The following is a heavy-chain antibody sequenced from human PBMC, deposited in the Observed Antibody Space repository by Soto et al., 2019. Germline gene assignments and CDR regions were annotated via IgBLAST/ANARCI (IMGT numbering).Heavy chain of an antibody. J-gene: IGHJ3*02. CDR3: ARDTAVADAFDI. V-gene: IGHV3-33*01. CDR2: IWYDGSNK. Sequence: GGSLRLSCAASGFTFSSYGMHWVRQAPGKGLEWVAVIWYDGSNKYYADSVKGRSTISRDNSKNTLYLQMNSLRAEDTAVYYCARDTAVADAFDIWGQGTMVTVSS. CDR1: GFTFSSYG. D-gene: IGHD6-19*01.